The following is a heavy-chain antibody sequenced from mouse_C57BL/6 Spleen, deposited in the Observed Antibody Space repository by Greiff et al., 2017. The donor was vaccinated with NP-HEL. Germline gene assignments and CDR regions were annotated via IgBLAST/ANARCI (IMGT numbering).Heavy chain of an antibody. J-gene: IGHJ2*01. V-gene: IGHV1-81*01. CDR1: GYTFTSYG. CDR2: IYPRSGNT. D-gene: IGHD2-4*01. CDR3: ARGNDYDEGANYFDY. Sequence: QVQLKQSGAELARPGASVKLSCKASGYTFTSYGISWVKQRTGQGLEWIGEIYPRSGNTYYNEKFKGKATLTADKSSSTAYMELRSLTSEDSAVYFCARGNDYDEGANYFDYWGQGTTLTVSS.